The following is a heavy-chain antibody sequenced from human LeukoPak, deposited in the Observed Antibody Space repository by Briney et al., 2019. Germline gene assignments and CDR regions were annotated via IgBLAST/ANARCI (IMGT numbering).Heavy chain of an antibody. D-gene: IGHD3-3*01. Sequence: SETLSLNCAVSGYSISSGYYWGWIRQPPGKGLEWIGSIYHSGSTYHNPSLKSRVTISVDTSKNQFSLKLSSVTAADTAVYYCARILVDALDYWGQGTLVTVSS. J-gene: IGHJ4*02. CDR1: GYSISSGYY. CDR3: ARILVDALDY. CDR2: IYHSGST. V-gene: IGHV4-38-2*01.